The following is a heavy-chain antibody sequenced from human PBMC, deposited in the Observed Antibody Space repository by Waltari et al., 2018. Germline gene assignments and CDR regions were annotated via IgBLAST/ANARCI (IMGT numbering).Heavy chain of an antibody. Sequence: QVHLVESGGGVIQPGGSLRLSCAASGFTFSDKGMQWVRQAPGKGLEWVAFIEYDGNDKYYGDSVKGRFTISRDNSKNTLFLLITSLRPEDTAVYYCAKGGLTTRGFEYWGQGALVTVSS. CDR3: AKGGLTTRGFEY. D-gene: IGHD4-17*01. V-gene: IGHV3-30*02. CDR1: GFTFSDKG. CDR2: IEYDGNDK. J-gene: IGHJ4*02.